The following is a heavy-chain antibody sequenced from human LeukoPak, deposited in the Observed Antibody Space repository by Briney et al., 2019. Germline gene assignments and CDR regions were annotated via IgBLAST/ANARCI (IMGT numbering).Heavy chain of an antibody. D-gene: IGHD1-1*01. J-gene: IGHJ4*02. CDR1: GFTFRTYA. CDR3: ARDDPFDY. V-gene: IGHV3-23*01. Sequence: PGGSLRLSXAASGFTFRTYAMNWVRQAPGKGLEWVSAISSSGGGTYDADSVKGRFTSSRDNSKNTLYLQMNRLRAEDTAVYYCARDDPFDYWGPGTLVTVSS. CDR2: ISSSGGGT.